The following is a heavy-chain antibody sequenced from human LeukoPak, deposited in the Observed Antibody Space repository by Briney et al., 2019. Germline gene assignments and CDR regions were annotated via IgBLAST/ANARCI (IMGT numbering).Heavy chain of an antibody. CDR1: GFTFSSYW. J-gene: IGHJ6*03. Sequence: GGSLRLSCAASGFTFSSYWMHWVCQAPGKGLVWVSRINSDGSSTSYADSVKGRFTISRDNAKNTLYVQMNSLRAEDTAVYYCASPRITMVRGGGYYYMDVWGKGTTVTISS. CDR3: ASPRITMVRGGGYYYMDV. CDR2: INSDGSST. D-gene: IGHD3-10*01. V-gene: IGHV3-74*01.